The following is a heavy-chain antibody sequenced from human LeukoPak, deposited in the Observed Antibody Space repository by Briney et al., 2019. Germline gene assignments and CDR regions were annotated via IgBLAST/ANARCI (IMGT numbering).Heavy chain of an antibody. CDR2: IYYSGST. V-gene: IGHV4-59*01. Sequence: SETLSLTCTVSGGSISSYYWSWIRQPPGKGREWIGYIYYSGSTNYNASLKSRVTISVDPSKNQFSLKLSSVTAADTAVYYWARGGYCGGDCYSVIRYFDWNDAFDIWGQGKMVTVSS. CDR1: GGSISSYY. CDR3: ARGGYCGGDCYSVIRYFDWNDAFDI. D-gene: IGHD2-21*02. J-gene: IGHJ3*02.